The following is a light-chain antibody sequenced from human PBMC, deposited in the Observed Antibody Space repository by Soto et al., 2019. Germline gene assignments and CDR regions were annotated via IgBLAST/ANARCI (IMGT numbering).Light chain of an antibody. CDR3: SSYTSSSTGV. CDR1: SSDVGGYNY. CDR2: EVN. Sequence: QSALTQPASVSGSPGQSITISCTGTSSDVGGYNYVSWYQQYPGKAPKLMIYEVNNRPSGVSNRFSGSKSGNTASLTISGLQAEDEADYYCSSYTSSSTGVFGTGTKVTVL. J-gene: IGLJ1*01. V-gene: IGLV2-14*01.